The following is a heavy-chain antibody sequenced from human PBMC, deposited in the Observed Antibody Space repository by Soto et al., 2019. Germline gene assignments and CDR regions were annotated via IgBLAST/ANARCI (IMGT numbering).Heavy chain of an antibody. CDR2: ISYDGTNH. CDR3: ASDTKTGVVVPGAPKY. J-gene: IGHJ4*02. CDR1: RFTFSNYG. Sequence: QVQLVESGGGVVQPGGSLTLSCAASRFTFSNYGMHWVRQAPGEGLEWVAVISYDGTNHYYADSVRGRFTLSRDNSKNNLYLHMDRLTSDDTAVYYCASDTKTGVVVPGAPKYWGQGTLVAVSS. D-gene: IGHD2-2*01. V-gene: IGHV3-30*03.